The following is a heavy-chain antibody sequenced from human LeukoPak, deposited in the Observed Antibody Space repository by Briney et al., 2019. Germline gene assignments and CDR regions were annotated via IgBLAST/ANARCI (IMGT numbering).Heavy chain of an antibody. Sequence: GGALILSCVAPGFSFSSYSMNWVRQAPGKGLEWVSYISSGSNTIDYADSVKGRFTISRDNAKSSLYLQMNSLRAEDTAVYYCARDLSAPPHLVTYYYYMDVWGKGATVTVSS. CDR2: ISSGSNTI. CDR1: GFSFSSYS. D-gene: IGHD6-13*01. V-gene: IGHV3-48*01. J-gene: IGHJ6*03. CDR3: ARDLSAPPHLVTYYYYMDV.